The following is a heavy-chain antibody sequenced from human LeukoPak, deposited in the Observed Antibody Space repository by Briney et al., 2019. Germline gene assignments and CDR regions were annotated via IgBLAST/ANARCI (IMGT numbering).Heavy chain of an antibody. J-gene: IGHJ3*02. CDR1: GGSISSYY. V-gene: IGHV4-59*01. CDR2: IYYSGST. D-gene: IGHD3-3*01. Sequence: SETLSLTCTVSGGSISSYYWSWIRQPPGKGLEWIGYIYYSGSTNYNPSLKSRVTISVDTSKNQFSLKLSSVTAADTAVYYCARDRPYYVFGSGSNDAFDIGAKGKRVPVSS. CDR3: ARDRPYYVFGSGSNDAFDI.